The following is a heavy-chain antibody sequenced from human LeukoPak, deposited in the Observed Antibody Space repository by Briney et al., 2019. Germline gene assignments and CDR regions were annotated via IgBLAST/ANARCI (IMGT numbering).Heavy chain of an antibody. CDR2: ISSSGSTI. J-gene: IGHJ4*02. CDR3: ARGWWQLPFDY. Sequence: GGSLRLSCAASGFTFSRYEMNWVRQAPGKGLEWVSYISSSGSTIYYADSVKGRFTLSRDNAKNSLYLQMNSLRAEDTAVYYCARGWWQLPFDYWGQGTLVTVSS. V-gene: IGHV3-48*03. D-gene: IGHD1-26*01. CDR1: GFTFSRYE.